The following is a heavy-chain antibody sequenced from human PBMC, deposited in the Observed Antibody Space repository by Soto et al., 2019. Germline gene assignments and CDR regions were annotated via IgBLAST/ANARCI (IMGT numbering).Heavy chain of an antibody. V-gene: IGHV3-30*18. J-gene: IGHJ4*02. CDR3: AKDQASGQGSFDS. CDR1: GFTFNIYG. CDR2: ISYDGSNQ. Sequence: GSLRLSCAASGFTFNIYGMHWVRQAPDKGLEWVALISYDGSNQYYADSVKGRFTISRDNSKNTLFLQMNSLRADDTAVYYCAKDQASGQGSFDSWGQGTLVTVS.